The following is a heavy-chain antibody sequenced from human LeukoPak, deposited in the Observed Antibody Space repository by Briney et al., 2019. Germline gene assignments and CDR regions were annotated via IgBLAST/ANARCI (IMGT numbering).Heavy chain of an antibody. Sequence: GGSLRLSCAGSGFTFTNAWMSWVSQAPGKGLEWVSAISVGGTATSYADSVKGRFTISRDNTRNTLYLQMNSLRAEDTALYYCAKGGAGAQYYFDFWGQGTLVTVSS. J-gene: IGHJ4*02. CDR1: GFTFTNAW. CDR2: ISVGGTAT. D-gene: IGHD1-26*01. CDR3: AKGGAGAQYYFDF. V-gene: IGHV3-23*01.